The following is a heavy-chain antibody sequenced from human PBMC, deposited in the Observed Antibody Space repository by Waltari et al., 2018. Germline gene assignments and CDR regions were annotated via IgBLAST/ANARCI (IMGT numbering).Heavy chain of an antibody. Sequence: QVQLVQSGAEVKKPGSSVKVSCKASGGTFSSYAISWVRQAPGQGLEWMGGIIPSFGTANYAQKFQGRVTITADESTSTAYMELSSLRSEDTAVYYCARKSDSSGYYYYYYYGMDVWGQGTTVTVSS. D-gene: IGHD3-22*01. CDR3: ARKSDSSGYYYYYYYGMDV. CDR2: IIPSFGTA. V-gene: IGHV1-69*13. J-gene: IGHJ6*02. CDR1: GGTFSSYA.